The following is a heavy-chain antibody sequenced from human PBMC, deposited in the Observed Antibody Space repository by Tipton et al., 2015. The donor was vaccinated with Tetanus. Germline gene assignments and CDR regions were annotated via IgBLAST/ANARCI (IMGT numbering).Heavy chain of an antibody. J-gene: IGHJ5*02. V-gene: IGHV4-59*01. CDR1: GGSISSYY. Sequence: TLSLTCTVSGGSISSYYWSWIRQPPGKGLEWIGYIYYSGSTNYNPSLKSRVTISVDTSKNQFSLKLSSVTAADTAVYYCAREAGDGLGGWFDPWGQGTLVTVSS. CDR2: IYYSGST. D-gene: IGHD5-24*01. CDR3: AREAGDGLGGWFDP.